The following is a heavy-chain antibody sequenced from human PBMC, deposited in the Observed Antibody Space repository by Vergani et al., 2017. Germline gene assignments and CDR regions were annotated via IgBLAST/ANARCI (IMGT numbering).Heavy chain of an antibody. CDR2: ISASGNA. CDR1: GGSTSAGYYF. CDR3: ARRSGGYSGGKVHPLRTAFDV. V-gene: IGHV4-61*02. J-gene: IGHJ3*01. D-gene: IGHD6-13*01. Sequence: QVQLQASGPGRVKPSQTLSLTCTMSGGSTSAGYYFWSWIRQPAGKALEWLGHISASGNASHSPSLKTRVSMSVDTSKNQFSLTVTSVTAADTAIYFCARRSGGYSGGKVHPLRTAFDVWGHGTVVTVSS.